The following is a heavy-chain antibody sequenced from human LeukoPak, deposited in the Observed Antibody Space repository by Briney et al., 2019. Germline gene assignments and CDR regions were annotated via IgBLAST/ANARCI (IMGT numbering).Heavy chain of an antibody. Sequence: PSETLSLTCAVYGGSFSGYYWSWIRQPPGKGLEWIGEINHSGSTNYNPSLKSRVTISVDTSKNQFSLKLSSVTAADTAVYYCARENSSSSLGYWGQGTLVTVSS. CDR1: GGSFSGYY. J-gene: IGHJ4*02. D-gene: IGHD6-6*01. CDR3: ARENSSSSLGY. CDR2: INHSGST. V-gene: IGHV4-34*09.